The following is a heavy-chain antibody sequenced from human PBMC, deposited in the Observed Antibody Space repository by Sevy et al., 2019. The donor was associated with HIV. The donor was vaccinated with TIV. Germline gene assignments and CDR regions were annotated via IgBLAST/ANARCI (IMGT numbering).Heavy chain of an antibody. J-gene: IGHJ4*02. V-gene: IGHV3-23*01. Sequence: GGSLRLSCADSRVTFSSYAMSWVRQAPGKGLEWVSTIIGHGGSTYYSGAVKGRFTISRDNSKKMVYLQMNSLRAEDTAVYYCAKDSGISAQIVVALRYWGQGTQVTVSS. CDR2: IIGHGGST. CDR3: AKDSGISAQIVVALRY. D-gene: IGHD3-22*01. CDR1: RVTFSSYA.